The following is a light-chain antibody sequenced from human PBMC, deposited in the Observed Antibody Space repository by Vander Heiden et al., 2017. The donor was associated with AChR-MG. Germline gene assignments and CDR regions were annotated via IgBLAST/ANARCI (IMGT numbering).Light chain of an antibody. CDR2: GAS. CDR3: QQYDSWST. Sequence: EILMTQSPATLSVSPGERATVSCRASQSVSSNLAWYQQKLGQAPRLLIHGASTRATGIPARFSGSGSGTEFTLTISSLQSEDFAVYYCQQYDSWSTFGQGTQLEIK. CDR1: QSVSSN. V-gene: IGKV3-15*01. J-gene: IGKJ2*01.